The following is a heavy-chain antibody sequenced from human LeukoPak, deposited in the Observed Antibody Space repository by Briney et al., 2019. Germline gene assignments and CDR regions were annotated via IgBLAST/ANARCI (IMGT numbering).Heavy chain of an antibody. CDR2: ISYDGSNK. D-gene: IGHD3-22*01. J-gene: IGHJ4*02. CDR1: GFTFSSYG. Sequence: PGGSLRLSCAASGFTFSSYGMHWVRQAPGKGLEWAAVISYDGSNKYYADSVKGRFTISRDNSKNTLYLQMNSLRAEDTAVYYCAKRAKSYYDSSGYHFDYWGQGTLVTVSS. CDR3: AKRAKSYYDSSGYHFDY. V-gene: IGHV3-30*18.